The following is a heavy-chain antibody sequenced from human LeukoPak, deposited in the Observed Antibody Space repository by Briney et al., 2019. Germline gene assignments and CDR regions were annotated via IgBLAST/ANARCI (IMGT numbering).Heavy chain of an antibody. D-gene: IGHD3-22*01. CDR3: ARGNYYDSSGFDY. V-gene: IGHV4-59*01. J-gene: IGHJ4*02. CDR1: GGSISSYY. Sequence: SETLSLTCTVSGGSISSYYWSWIRQPPGKGLEWIGYIYYSGSTNYNPSLKSRVTISVDTSKNQFSLKLSSVTAADTAVYYCARGNYYDSSGFDYWGQGTLVTVSS. CDR2: IYYSGST.